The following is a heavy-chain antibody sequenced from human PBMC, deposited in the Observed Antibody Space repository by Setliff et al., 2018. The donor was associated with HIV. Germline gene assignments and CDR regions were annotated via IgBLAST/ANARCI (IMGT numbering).Heavy chain of an antibody. J-gene: IGHJ3*02. V-gene: IGHV4-39*07. CDR3: ARGVTHPPPFGAFDI. CDR2: IYYSGST. Sequence: PSETLSLTCTVSGGSISNSSSYWGWIRQPPGKRLEWIGSIYYSGSTYYNPSLKSRVLISVDTSKNQFSLKLSSVTAADTAFYYCARGVTHPPPFGAFDIWGLGTLVTVSS. CDR1: GGSISNSSSY. D-gene: IGHD5-18*01.